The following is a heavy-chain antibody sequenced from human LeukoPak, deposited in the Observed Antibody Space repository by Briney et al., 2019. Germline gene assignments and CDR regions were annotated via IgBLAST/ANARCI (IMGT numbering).Heavy chain of an antibody. V-gene: IGHV1-18*01. D-gene: IGHD2-2*01. CDR2: ISAYNGNT. CDR3: AREVVVPAASAPYYYYGMDV. Sequence: GASVKVSCKASGYTFTSYGISWVRQAPGQGLKWMGWISAYNGNTNYAQKLQGRVTMTTDTSTSTAYMELRSLRSDDTAVYYCAREVVVPAASAPYYYYGMDVWGQGTTVTVSS. J-gene: IGHJ6*02. CDR1: GYTFTSYG.